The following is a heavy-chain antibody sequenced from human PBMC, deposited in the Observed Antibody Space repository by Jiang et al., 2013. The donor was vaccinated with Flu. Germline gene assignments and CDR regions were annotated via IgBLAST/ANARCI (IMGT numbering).Heavy chain of an antibody. J-gene: IGHJ4*02. D-gene: IGHD3-22*01. CDR1: GGTFSSFT. V-gene: IGHV1-69*02. CDR2: IIPSLDVI. Sequence: GAEVKKPGSSVKVSCKASGGTFSSFTITWVRQAPGQGLEWMGRIIPSLDVINYAQKFQGRVTITADKSTSTAYMELSSLRSEDTAVYYCARMMYYYDSSGFEASYFDFWGQGTLVTVSS. CDR3: ARMMYYYDSSGFEASYFDF.